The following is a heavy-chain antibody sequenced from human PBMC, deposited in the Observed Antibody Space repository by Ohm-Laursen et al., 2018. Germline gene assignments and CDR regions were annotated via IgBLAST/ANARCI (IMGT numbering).Heavy chain of an antibody. J-gene: IGHJ4*02. CDR1: GDSISSYF. D-gene: IGHD3-22*01. V-gene: IGHV4-59*01. CDR3: ARGVGYYYYLDY. Sequence: SQTLSLTCTVSGDSISSYFWTWIRQPPGKGLEWIGYIYFSGSTNYNPSLKSRVTISVDTSKNQFSLKLSSVTAADTAVYYCARGVGYYYYLDYWGQGTLVTVSS. CDR2: IYFSGST.